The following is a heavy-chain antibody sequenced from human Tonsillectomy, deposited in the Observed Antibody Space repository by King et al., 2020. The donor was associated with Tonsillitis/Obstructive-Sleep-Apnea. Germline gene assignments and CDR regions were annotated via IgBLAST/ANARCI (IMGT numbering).Heavy chain of an antibody. V-gene: IGHV2-5*02. D-gene: IGHD3-16*02. CDR3: AHIEITFGGVIAIDAFDV. CDR1: GFSLTTSRLG. CDR2: IYWDDDK. J-gene: IGHJ3*01. Sequence: TLKESGPTLVKPTQTLTLTCTFSGFSLTTSRLGVAWIRQPPGEALEWLAIIYWDDDKRYSPYLKSRLTITKDTSKNQVVLTMTNMDPVDTDTYYCAHIEITFGGVIAIDAFDVWGQGTMVTVSA.